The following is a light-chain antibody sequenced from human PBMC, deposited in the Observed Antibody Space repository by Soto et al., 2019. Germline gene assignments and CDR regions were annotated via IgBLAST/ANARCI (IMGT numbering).Light chain of an antibody. Sequence: DIQMTQSPSSLSASVGDRVTITCRASQGISNYLAWYQHKPGTVPKLLIYAASTLQSGVPSRFSGSGPGTDFTLTISSLQPEDVANYYYQTYNSAPFTFGPGTKVDIK. CDR3: QTYNSAPFT. CDR2: AAS. J-gene: IGKJ3*01. V-gene: IGKV1-27*01. CDR1: QGISNY.